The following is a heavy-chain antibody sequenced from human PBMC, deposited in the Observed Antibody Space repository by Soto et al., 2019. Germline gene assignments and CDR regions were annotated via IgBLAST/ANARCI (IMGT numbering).Heavy chain of an antibody. CDR2: IASVSNYI. CDR3: ARGDDSSGYYLRYYYGMDA. V-gene: IGHV3-21*01. J-gene: IGHJ6*02. D-gene: IGHD3-22*01. CDR1: GFTSSKYN. Sequence: EVQLVESGGGLVKPGGSLRLSCAASGFTSSKYNINWVRQAPGKGLERVSSIASVSNYIYYADSVKGRFTISRDTAKNSVSLQMNSLRAEDTAVYYCARGDDSSGYYLRYYYGMDAWGPGTTVTVSS.